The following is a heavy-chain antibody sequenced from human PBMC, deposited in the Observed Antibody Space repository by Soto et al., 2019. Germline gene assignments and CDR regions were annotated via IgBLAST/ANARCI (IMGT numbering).Heavy chain of an antibody. J-gene: IGHJ5*02. CDR2: ISSSGGTT. CDR1: EFIFSNYA. CDR3: VKSQYYYDSSGPNWFDP. Sequence: QPGGSLRLSCSASEFIFSNYAMHWVRQAPGKGLEYVSGISSSGGTTNYADSVKGRFTISRDNSKNTLYLQMSSLRAEDTAVDYCVKSQYYYDSSGPNWFDPWGQGT. D-gene: IGHD3-22*01. V-gene: IGHV3-64D*06.